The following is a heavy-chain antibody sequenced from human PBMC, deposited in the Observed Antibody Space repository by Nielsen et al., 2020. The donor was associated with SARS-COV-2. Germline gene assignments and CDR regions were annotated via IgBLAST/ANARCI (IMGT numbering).Heavy chain of an antibody. J-gene: IGHJ4*02. Sequence: GGSLRLSCAASGFTFSSYWMSWVRQAPGKGLEWVANIKQDGSEKYYVDSVKGRFTISRDNAKNSLYLQMNSLRAEDTAVYYCAKSWAEMATIRFDYWGQGTLVTVSS. D-gene: IGHD5-24*01. CDR2: IKQDGSEK. V-gene: IGHV3-7*01. CDR1: GFTFSSYW. CDR3: AKSWAEMATIRFDY.